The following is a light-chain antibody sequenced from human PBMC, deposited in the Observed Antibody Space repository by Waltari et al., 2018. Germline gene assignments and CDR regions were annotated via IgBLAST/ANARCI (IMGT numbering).Light chain of an antibody. CDR3: QQCYTFPYT. CDR2: WAS. J-gene: IGKJ2*01. Sequence: DIVMTQSPDSLAVSLGETATINCKSTQSVLFSSTNKIYLGLYEQKPGQPPKLLISWASTRDPGVPDRFSGSGSGTDFTLTSSSLQAEDVAVYYCQQCYTFPYTFGQGTKLEI. CDR1: QSVLFSSTNKIY. V-gene: IGKV4-1*01.